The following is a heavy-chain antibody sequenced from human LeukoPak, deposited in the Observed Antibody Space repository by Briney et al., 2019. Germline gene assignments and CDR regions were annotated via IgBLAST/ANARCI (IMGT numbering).Heavy chain of an antibody. V-gene: IGHV3-21*04. CDR3: ATYRQVLLPFES. D-gene: IGHD2-8*02. CDR2: ISSSSSYI. Sequence: GGSLRLSCAASGFTFSSYSMNWVRQAPGKGLEWVSSISSSSSYIYYADSVKGRFAISRDNSKSTLSLQMNSLRAEDTAIYYCATYRQVLLPFESWGQGTLVTVSS. CDR1: GFTFSSYS. J-gene: IGHJ4*02.